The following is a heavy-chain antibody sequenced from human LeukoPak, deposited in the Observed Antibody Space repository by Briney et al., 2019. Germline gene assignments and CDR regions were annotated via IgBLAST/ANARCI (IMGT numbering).Heavy chain of an antibody. J-gene: IGHJ6*03. V-gene: IGHV4-34*01. CDR3: ARDRAQDFYYYYMDV. CDR2: INHSGST. CDR1: GGSFSGYY. Sequence: TSETLSLTCAVYGGSFSGYYWSWIRQPPGKGLEWIGEINHSGSTNYNPSLKSRVTISVDTSKNQFSLKLSSVTAADTAVYYCARDRAQDFYYYYMDVWGKGTTVTVSS.